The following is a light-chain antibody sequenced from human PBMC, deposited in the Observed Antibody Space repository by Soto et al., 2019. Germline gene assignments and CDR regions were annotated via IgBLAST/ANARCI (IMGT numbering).Light chain of an antibody. CDR1: HDISTY. V-gene: IGKV1-9*01. CDR3: QQLNTLPFT. Sequence: DIQLTQSPSLLSASVGDRVSITCRASHDISTYLAWYQQKPGKDPKLMIYEASTLQSGVPSRFSGSGSGTEFTLTISGLLPEDFATYHCQQLNTLPFTFGQGTRLEIK. CDR2: EAS. J-gene: IGKJ5*01.